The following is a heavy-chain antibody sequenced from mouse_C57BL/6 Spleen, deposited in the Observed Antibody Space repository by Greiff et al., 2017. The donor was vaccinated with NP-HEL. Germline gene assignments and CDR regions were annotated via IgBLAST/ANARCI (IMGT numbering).Heavy chain of an antibody. V-gene: IGHV1-81*01. CDR2: IYPRSGNT. Sequence: QVQLQQSGAELARPGASVKLSCKASGYTFTSYGISWVKQRTGQGLEWIGEIYPRSGNTYYNEKFKGKATLTADKSSSTAYMELRSLTSADSAVYVCARGGDYRYFDVWGTGTTVTVSS. J-gene: IGHJ1*03. CDR3: ARGGDYRYFDV. CDR1: GYTFTSYG.